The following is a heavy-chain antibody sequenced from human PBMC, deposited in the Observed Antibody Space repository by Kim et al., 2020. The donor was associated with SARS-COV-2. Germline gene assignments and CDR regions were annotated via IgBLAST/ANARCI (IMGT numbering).Heavy chain of an antibody. J-gene: IGHJ4*02. CDR2: I. V-gene: IGHV3-9*01. CDR3: AAGDSSGWSIDF. D-gene: IGHD6-19*01. Sequence: IGYADSGNGRFTISRDNAKNSRYLHMNSLRAEDTALYYCAAGDSSGWSIDFWGQGTLVTVSS.